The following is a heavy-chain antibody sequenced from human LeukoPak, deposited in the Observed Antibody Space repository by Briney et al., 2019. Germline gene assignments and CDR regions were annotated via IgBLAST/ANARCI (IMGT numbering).Heavy chain of an antibody. D-gene: IGHD2-8*01. CDR1: GFTVSGNY. J-gene: IGHJ5*02. CDR3: ARDHSRCTNGVCYLGRWFDP. V-gene: IGHV3-53*01. CDR2: IYSGGDT. Sequence: GGSLRLSCAASGFTVSGNYMSWVRQAPGKGLECVAVIYSGGDTYYADSVKGRFTISRDKSKNTLYLQMNSLRAEDTAVYYCARDHSRCTNGVCYLGRWFDPWGQGTLVTVSS.